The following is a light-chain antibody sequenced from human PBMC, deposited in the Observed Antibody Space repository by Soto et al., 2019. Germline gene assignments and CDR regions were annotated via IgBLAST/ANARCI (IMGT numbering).Light chain of an antibody. J-gene: IGLJ2*01. CDR1: SSNIGTDT. Sequence: QSVLTQPRSASGTPGQRVTISCSGSSSNIGTDTVNWYQQLPGTAPKLLISNNNRRPSGVPDRFSGSKSGTSASLAISGLQAEDEADYYCSSYTTSTTRIIFGGGTKVTVL. CDR2: NNN. CDR3: SSYTTSTTRII. V-gene: IGLV1-44*01.